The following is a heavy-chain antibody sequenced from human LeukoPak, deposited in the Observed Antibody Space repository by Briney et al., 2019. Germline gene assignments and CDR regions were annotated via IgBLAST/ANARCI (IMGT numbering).Heavy chain of an antibody. J-gene: IGHJ4*02. CDR3: ARIGDQDDWEVPFDY. CDR2: ISYDGSNK. Sequence: GGSLRLSCAVSGFTLSRYAMHWVRQAPGKGPEWVAVISYDGSNKYYADSVEGRFTISRDNSKNTVYLRMTSLRGEDTAVYYCARIGDQDDWEVPFDYWGQGTLVAVSS. D-gene: IGHD1-26*01. CDR1: GFTLSRYA. V-gene: IGHV3-30*04.